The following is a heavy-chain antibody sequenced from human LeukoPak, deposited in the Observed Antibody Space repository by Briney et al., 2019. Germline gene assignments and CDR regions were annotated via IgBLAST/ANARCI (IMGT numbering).Heavy chain of an antibody. J-gene: IGHJ4*02. CDR2: IYPGDSDT. V-gene: IGHV5-51*01. CDR3: ARHSYDSSGYYPVRYFDY. Sequence: GESLKIFCKGSGYSFTSYWIGWVRQMPGKGLEWMRIIYPGDSDTRYSPSFQGQVTISADKSISTAYLQWSSLKASDTAMYYCARHSYDSSGYYPVRYFDYWGQGTLVTVSS. D-gene: IGHD3-22*01. CDR1: GYSFTSYW.